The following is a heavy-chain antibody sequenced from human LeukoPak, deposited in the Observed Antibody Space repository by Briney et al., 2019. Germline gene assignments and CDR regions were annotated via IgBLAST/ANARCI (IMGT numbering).Heavy chain of an antibody. CDR3: ARDFFHGHCSGLTCFLLDS. J-gene: IGHJ4*02. CDR2: ISAYNGNT. Sequence: ASVKVSCKASGYTFTSYGISWVRQAPGQGLEWMGWISAYNGNTNYAQKFQGRLTMTTDTSTNTAYMELRSLRPDDTAVYYCARDFFHGHCSGLTCFLLDSWGQGSLVTVSS. CDR1: GYTFTSYG. D-gene: IGHD2-15*01. V-gene: IGHV1-18*01.